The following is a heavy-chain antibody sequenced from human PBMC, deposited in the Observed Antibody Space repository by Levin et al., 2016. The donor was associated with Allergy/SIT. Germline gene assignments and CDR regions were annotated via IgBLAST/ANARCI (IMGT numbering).Heavy chain of an antibody. J-gene: IGHJ6*02. Sequence: WVRQAPGQGLEWMGGIIPIFGTANYAQKFQGRVTITANESTSTAYMELSSLRSEDTAVYYCARAGDCSGGSCSNYYYYYGMDVWGQGTTVTVSS. CDR2: IIPIFGTA. D-gene: IGHD2-15*01. CDR3: ARAGDCSGGSCSNYYYYYGMDV. V-gene: IGHV1-69*01.